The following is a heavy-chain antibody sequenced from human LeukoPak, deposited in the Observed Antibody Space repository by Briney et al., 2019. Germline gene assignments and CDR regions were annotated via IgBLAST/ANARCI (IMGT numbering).Heavy chain of an antibody. CDR3: ARQKRWLQSSFDY. CDR1: GDSISSSTYY. V-gene: IGHV4-39*01. J-gene: IGHJ4*02. D-gene: IGHD5-24*01. CDR2: VYYSGST. Sequence: SETLSLTCTVSGDSISSSTYYWGWIRQPPGKGLEWIGTVYYSGSTYYNPSLKSRVTISVDTSKNQISLKVSSVTATDTAVYYCARQKRWLQSSFDYWAQGTLVTVSS.